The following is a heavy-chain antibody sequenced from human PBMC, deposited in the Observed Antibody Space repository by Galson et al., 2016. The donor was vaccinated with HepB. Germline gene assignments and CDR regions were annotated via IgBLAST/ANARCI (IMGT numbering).Heavy chain of an antibody. J-gene: IGHJ1*01. CDR1: GFTFSDYY. Sequence: SLRLSCAASGFTFSDYYMSWIRQAPGKGLEWVSYISGNSGDRDYADSVRGRFSISRDNAKNLLYLQMNNLRAEDTAVYYCAGDLESGNYNKYFHHWGQGTLVTVSS. V-gene: IGHV3-11*06. CDR2: ISGNSGDR. D-gene: IGHD4-11*01. CDR3: AGDLESGNYNKYFHH.